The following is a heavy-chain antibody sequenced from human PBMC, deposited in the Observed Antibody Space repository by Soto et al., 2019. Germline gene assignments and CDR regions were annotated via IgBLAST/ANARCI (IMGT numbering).Heavy chain of an antibody. CDR1: GYTFTSYY. CDR2: INPSGGST. J-gene: IGHJ4*02. Sequence: ASVKVSCKASGYTFTSYYMHWVRQAPGQGLEWMGIINPSGGSTSYAQKFQGRVTMTRDTSTSTVYMELSSLRSQDTAVYYCARGQDYDSSGYYSGVDYWGQGTLVTVSS. V-gene: IGHV1-46*01. CDR3: ARGQDYDSSGYYSGVDY. D-gene: IGHD3-22*01.